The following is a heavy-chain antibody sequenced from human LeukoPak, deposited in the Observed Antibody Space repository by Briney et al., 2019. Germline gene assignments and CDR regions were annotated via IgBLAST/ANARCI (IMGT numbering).Heavy chain of an antibody. CDR1: GYTFTSYD. CDR2: IIPILGIA. D-gene: IGHD3-3*01. J-gene: IGHJ5*02. CDR3: ARDPTIFGVAVNWFDP. V-gene: IGHV1-69*04. Sequence: ASVKVSCKASGYTFTSYDINWVRQAPGQGLEWMGRIIPILGIANYAQKFQGRVTITADKSTSTAYMELSSLRSEDTAVYYCARDPTIFGVAVNWFDPWGQGTLVTVSS.